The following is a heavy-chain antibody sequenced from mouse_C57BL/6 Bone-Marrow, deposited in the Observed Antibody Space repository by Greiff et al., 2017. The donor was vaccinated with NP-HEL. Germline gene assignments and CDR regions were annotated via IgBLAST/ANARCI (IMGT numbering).Heavy chain of an antibody. J-gene: IGHJ4*01. CDR3: ARSIYYDYADDPCYAMDY. D-gene: IGHD2-4*01. CDR1: GFTFTDYY. V-gene: IGHV7-3*01. Sequence: EVQVVESGGGLVQPGGSLSLSCAASGFTFTDYYMSWVRQPPGKGLEWLGFIRNRANGYKTEYSASGQGRFTIDRDNSKRILYLQLHALLAEDSATYYYARSIYYDYADDPCYAMDYWGQGTSLTVSS. CDR2: IRNRANGYKT.